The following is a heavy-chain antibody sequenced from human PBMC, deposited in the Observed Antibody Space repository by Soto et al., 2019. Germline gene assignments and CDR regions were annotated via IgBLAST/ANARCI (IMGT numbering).Heavy chain of an antibody. D-gene: IGHD6-19*01. Sequence: PGGSLRLSCAASGFTFSDHYMDWVRQAPGKGLEWVGRTTNKANSYTTEYAASVKGRFTISRDDSKNSLYLQMNSLRAEDTAVYYCAKGGMAVAGTFVDYWGQGTLVTVSS. CDR2: TTNKANSYTT. J-gene: IGHJ4*02. CDR1: GFTFSDHY. CDR3: AKGGMAVAGTFVDY. V-gene: IGHV3-72*01.